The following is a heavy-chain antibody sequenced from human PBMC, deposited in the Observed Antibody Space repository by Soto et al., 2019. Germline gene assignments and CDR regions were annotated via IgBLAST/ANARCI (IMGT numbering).Heavy chain of an antibody. CDR3: ARRFKSAGWLDP. Sequence: SVKVSCKASGGTFSSYTISWVRQAPGQGLEWMGRIIPILGIANYAQKFQGRVTITRDKSASTAHMELTGLTSEDTAVYYCARRFKSAGWLDPWG. D-gene: IGHD3-10*01. CDR1: GGTFSSYT. J-gene: IGHJ5*02. V-gene: IGHV1-69*02. CDR2: IIPILGIA.